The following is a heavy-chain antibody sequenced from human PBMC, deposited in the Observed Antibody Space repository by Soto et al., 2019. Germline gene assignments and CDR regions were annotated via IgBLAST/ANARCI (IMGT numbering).Heavy chain of an antibody. D-gene: IGHD2-15*01. CDR2: IDYSGST. J-gene: IGHJ4*02. Sequence: QVQLQESGPGLVKPSETLSLTCTVSGGSISSYYWSWIRQPPGKGLEWIGYIDYSGSTNYNPSLKSRVTISVDTSKNHFSLKLSSVTAADTAVYYCARGYCSGGTCYSRFFDYWGQGTLVTVSS. V-gene: IGHV4-59*08. CDR3: ARGYCSGGTCYSRFFDY. CDR1: GGSISSYY.